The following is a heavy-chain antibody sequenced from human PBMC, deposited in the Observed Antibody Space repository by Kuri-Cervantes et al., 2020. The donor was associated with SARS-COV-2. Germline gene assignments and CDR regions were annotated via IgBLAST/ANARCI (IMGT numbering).Heavy chain of an antibody. Sequence: GESLKISCAASAFTFSSYSMNWVRQAPGKGLEWVSSISSSSSYIYYADSVKGRFTISRDNAKSSLYLQMNSLRAEDTAVYYCARDVMSNYGYFDYWGQGTLVTVSS. V-gene: IGHV3-21*01. CDR1: AFTFSSYS. J-gene: IGHJ4*02. CDR2: ISSSSSYI. D-gene: IGHD4-11*01. CDR3: ARDVMSNYGYFDY.